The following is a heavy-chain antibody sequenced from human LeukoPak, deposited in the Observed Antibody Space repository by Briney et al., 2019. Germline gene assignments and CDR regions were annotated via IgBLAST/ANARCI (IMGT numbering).Heavy chain of an antibody. J-gene: IGHJ5*02. Sequence: GGSLRLSCAASGFTFSDYYMSWIRQAPGKGLEWVSYISSSSSYTNYADSVKGRFTISRDNAKNSLYLQMNSLRAEDTAVYYCARAGGNSGYNSQFNWFDTWGQGTLVTVSS. D-gene: IGHD5-12*01. V-gene: IGHV3-11*05. CDR2: ISSSSSYT. CDR3: ARAGGNSGYNSQFNWFDT. CDR1: GFTFSDYY.